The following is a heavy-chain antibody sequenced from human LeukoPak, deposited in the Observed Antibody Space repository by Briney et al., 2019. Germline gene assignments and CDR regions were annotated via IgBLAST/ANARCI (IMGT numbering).Heavy chain of an antibody. CDR3: ARGRRRALTGYSYNWFDP. J-gene: IGHJ5*02. D-gene: IGHD3-9*01. Sequence: SETLSLTCAVYGGSFSGYYWSWIRQPPGKGLEWIGEINHSGSTNYNPSLKSRVTISVDTSKNQFSLKLSSVTAEDTAVYYCARGRRRALTGYSYNWFDPWGQGTLVTVSS. V-gene: IGHV4-34*01. CDR1: GGSFSGYY. CDR2: INHSGST.